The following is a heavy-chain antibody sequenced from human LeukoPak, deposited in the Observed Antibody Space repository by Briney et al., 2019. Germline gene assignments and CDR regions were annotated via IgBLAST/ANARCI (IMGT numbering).Heavy chain of an antibody. J-gene: IGHJ6*03. Sequence: GGSLRLSCAASGFTFSSYGMHWVRQAPGKGLEWVAFIRYDGSNKYYADSVKGRFTISRDNSKNTLYLQMNSLRAEDTAVYYCAREYQLLSFYYYYYMDVWGKGTTVTVSS. D-gene: IGHD2-2*01. CDR3: AREYQLLSFYYYYYMDV. V-gene: IGHV3-30*02. CDR1: GFTFSSYG. CDR2: IRYDGSNK.